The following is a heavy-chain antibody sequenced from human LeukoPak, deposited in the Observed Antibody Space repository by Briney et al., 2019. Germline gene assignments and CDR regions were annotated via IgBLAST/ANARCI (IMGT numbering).Heavy chain of an antibody. V-gene: IGHV4-31*03. J-gene: IGHJ4*02. Sequence: PSQTLSLTCTVSGGSISSGDYYWSWIRQRPGAGLEWIGYIYYSGSTYYNPSLKSRVTISVDTSKNQFSLNLNSVTAADTAVYYCASGREITATLPYWGQGTLVTVSS. CDR3: ASGREITATLPY. CDR2: IYYSGST. CDR1: GGSISSGDYY. D-gene: IGHD1-20*01.